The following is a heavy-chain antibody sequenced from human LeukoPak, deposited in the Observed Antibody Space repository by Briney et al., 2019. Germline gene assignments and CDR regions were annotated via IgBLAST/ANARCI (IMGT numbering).Heavy chain of an antibody. CDR2: INPNSGGT. J-gene: IGHJ5*02. V-gene: IGHV1-2*02. CDR1: GYTFTGYY. CDR3: ARVSGASYCSGGSCYENWFDP. D-gene: IGHD2-15*01. Sequence: ASVKVSCKASGYTFTGYYMHWVRQAPGQGLEWMGWINPNSGGTNYAQKFQGRVTMTRDTSISTAYMELSRLRSDDTAVYYCARVSGASYCSGGSCYENWFDPWGQGTLVTVSS.